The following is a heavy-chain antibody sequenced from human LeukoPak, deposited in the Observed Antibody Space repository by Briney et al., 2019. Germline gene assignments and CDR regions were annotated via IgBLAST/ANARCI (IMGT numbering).Heavy chain of an antibody. D-gene: IGHD1-26*01. CDR3: VKDVSGTLEYYFDM. CDR1: GFTFDDYA. V-gene: IGHV3-9*01. CDR2: ISWNGDDM. J-gene: IGHJ4*02. Sequence: PGRSLRLSCAASGFTFDDYAMHWVRQAPGKGLEWVSGISWNGDDMDYADSVKGRFTISRDNAKDSVYLQMNSLRAEDTALYYCVKDVSGTLEYYFDMWGQGTPVIVSA.